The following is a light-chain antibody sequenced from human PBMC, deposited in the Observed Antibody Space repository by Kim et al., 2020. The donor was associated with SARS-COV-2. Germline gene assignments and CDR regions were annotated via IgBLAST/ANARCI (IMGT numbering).Light chain of an antibody. J-gene: IGKJ1*01. CDR1: QGIDNH. CDR3: QQLNTYPWT. V-gene: IGKV1-9*01. CDR2: AAS. Sequence: ASVGDGVAVTCPTSQGIDNHLAWYQQKPGKAPKLLIFAASTLQSGVPSRCSGSGSGTEFTLTVSSLQPEDFAIYYCQQLNTYPWTFGQGTKVDIK.